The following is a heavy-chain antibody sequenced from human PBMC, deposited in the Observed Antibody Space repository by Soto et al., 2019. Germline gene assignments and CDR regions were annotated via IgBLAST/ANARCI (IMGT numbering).Heavy chain of an antibody. CDR3: ARGGAAAAGPRDAFDI. CDR2: IIPIFGTA. D-gene: IGHD6-13*01. V-gene: IGHV1-69*06. J-gene: IGHJ3*02. Sequence: IRWLRQAPEQGLEWMGGIIPIFGTANYAQKFQGKVTITADKSTSTAYMELSRLRSDDTAVYYCARGGAAAAGPRDAFDIWVQGTTVPVSS.